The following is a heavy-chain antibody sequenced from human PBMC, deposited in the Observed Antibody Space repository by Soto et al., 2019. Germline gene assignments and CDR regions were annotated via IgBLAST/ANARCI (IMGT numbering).Heavy chain of an antibody. CDR1: GGSISRYY. J-gene: IGHJ4*02. V-gene: IGHV4-59*01. Sequence: PSETLSLTCTVSGGSISRYYWTWIRQAPGKGLECIGYIHYSGSTTYNPSLKSRVTMSVDTSKNQFSLRLISVTRADTAVYYCARDSGWASSLDYWGQGALVTVYS. D-gene: IGHD6-19*01. CDR3: ARDSGWASSLDY. CDR2: IHYSGST.